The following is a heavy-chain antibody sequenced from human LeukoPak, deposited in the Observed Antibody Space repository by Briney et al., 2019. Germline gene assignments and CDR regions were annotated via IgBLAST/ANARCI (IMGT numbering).Heavy chain of an antibody. CDR2: IKQDGNEK. CDR3: ARDRIRSGYSADY. Sequence: GGSLRLSCAASGFTFSSYWMSWVRQAPGKGLEWVANIKQDGNEKYYVDSVKGRFTISRDNAKNSLYLQMNSLRAEDTAVYYCARDRIRSGYSADYWGQGTLVTVSS. V-gene: IGHV3-7*01. D-gene: IGHD3-22*01. CDR1: GFTFSSYW. J-gene: IGHJ4*02.